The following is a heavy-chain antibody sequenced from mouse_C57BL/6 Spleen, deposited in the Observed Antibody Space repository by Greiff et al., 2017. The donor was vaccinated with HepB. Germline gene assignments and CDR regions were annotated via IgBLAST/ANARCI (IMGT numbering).Heavy chain of an antibody. V-gene: IGHV1-58*01. J-gene: IGHJ4*01. D-gene: IGHD1-1*01. CDR1: GYTFTSYG. CDR2: IYIGNGYT. Sequence: EVKLMESGAELVRPGSSVKMSCKTSGYTFTSYGINWVKQRPGQGLEWIGYIYIGNGYTEYNEKFKGKATLTSDTSSSTADMQLSSLTSEDSAIYFCARRAYSSYGAMDYWGQGTSVTVSS. CDR3: ARRAYSSYGAMDY.